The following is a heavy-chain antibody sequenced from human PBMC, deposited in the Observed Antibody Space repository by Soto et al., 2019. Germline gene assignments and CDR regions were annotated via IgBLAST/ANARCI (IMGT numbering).Heavy chain of an antibody. CDR3: ARPNHMSSLGRSYWYFDL. Sequence: SETLSLTCTVSGGSISSSSYYWGWIRQPPGKGLEWIGSIYYSGSTYYNPSLKSRVTISVDTSKNQFSLKLSSVTAADTAVYYCARPNHMSSLGRSYWYFDLWGRGTLVTVSS. V-gene: IGHV4-39*01. CDR2: IYYSGST. D-gene: IGHD1-26*01. J-gene: IGHJ2*01. CDR1: GGSISSSSYY.